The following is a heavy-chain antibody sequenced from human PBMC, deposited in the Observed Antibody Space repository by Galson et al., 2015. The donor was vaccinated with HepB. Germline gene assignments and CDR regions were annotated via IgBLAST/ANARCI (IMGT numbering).Heavy chain of an antibody. V-gene: IGHV3-64D*06. CDR1: GFTFSSYA. CDR2: ISTNGGST. CDR3: VKDQDGFGELLAH. D-gene: IGHD3-10*01. J-gene: IGHJ4*02. Sequence: SLRLSCAASGFTFSSYAMHWVRQAPGKGLEYVSSISTNGGSTYYVDSVKGRFTISRDNSKNTLYLQMSSLRPEDTAVYYCVKDQDGFGELLAHWGQGTLVTVSS.